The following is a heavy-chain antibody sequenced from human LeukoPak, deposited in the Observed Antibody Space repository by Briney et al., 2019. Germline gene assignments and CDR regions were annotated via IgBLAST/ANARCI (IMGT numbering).Heavy chain of an antibody. CDR3: ARLYYGSGIKPNWFDP. CDR2: IYTSGST. CDR1: GGSISSYY. Sequence: SGTLSLTCTVSGGSISSYYWSWIRQPPGKGLEWIGYIYTSGSTNYNPSLKSRVAISVDTSKNQFSLKLSSVTAADTAVYYCARLYYGSGIKPNWFDPWGQGTLVTVSS. J-gene: IGHJ5*02. D-gene: IGHD3-10*01. V-gene: IGHV4-4*08.